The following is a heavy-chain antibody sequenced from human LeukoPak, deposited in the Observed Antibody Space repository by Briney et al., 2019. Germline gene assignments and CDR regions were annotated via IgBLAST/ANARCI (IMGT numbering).Heavy chain of an antibody. J-gene: IGHJ4*02. CDR2: ISYDGSNK. Sequence: GGSLRLSCAASGFTFSSYGMHWVRQAPGKGLEWVAVISYDGSNKYYADSVKGRFTISRDNSKNTLYLQMNSLRAEDTAVYYCARDGLKWEPLYYFDYWGQGTLVTVSS. D-gene: IGHD1-26*01. CDR3: ARDGLKWEPLYYFDY. V-gene: IGHV3-30*03. CDR1: GFTFSSYG.